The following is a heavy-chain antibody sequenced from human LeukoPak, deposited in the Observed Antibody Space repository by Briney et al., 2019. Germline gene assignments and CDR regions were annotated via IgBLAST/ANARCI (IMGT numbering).Heavy chain of an antibody. D-gene: IGHD5-12*01. CDR1: GFTFNNYW. V-gene: IGHV3-74*01. Sequence: SGGSLRLSCAASGFTFNNYWMHWVRQAPGKGLVWVSRIDSDGSSTRYADAVKGRFTISRDNAKNSLYLQMNSLRAEDTAVYYCARDETPTNGYDSYDFWGQGTLVTVST. CDR2: IDSDGSST. CDR3: ARDETPTNGYDSYDF. J-gene: IGHJ4*02.